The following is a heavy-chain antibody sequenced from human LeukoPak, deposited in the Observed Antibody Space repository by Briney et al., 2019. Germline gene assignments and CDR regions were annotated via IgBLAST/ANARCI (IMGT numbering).Heavy chain of an antibody. D-gene: IGHD1-26*01. V-gene: IGHV1-2*02. CDR1: GYTFTSYY. CDR3: ARELGINAFDV. Sequence: RASVKVSCKASGYTFTSYYMHWVRQAPGQGLEWMGWIDPNSGVTNFAQNFQGRLTITTDTSINTAYMELSRLTSDDTTVYYCARELGINAFDVWGQGTLVTVSS. J-gene: IGHJ3*01. CDR2: IDPNSGVT.